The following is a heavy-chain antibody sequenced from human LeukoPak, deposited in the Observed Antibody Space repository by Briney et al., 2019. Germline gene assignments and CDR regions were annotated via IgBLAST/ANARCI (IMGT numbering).Heavy chain of an antibody. Sequence: PSETLSLTCTVSGGSISSYYWSWIRQPPGKGLEWIGYIYYSGSTNYNPSLKSRVTISVDTSKNQFSLKLSSVTAADTAVYYCARDNGYYYDSSGDAFDIWGQGTTVTVSS. CDR1: GGSISSYY. CDR3: ARDNGYYYDSSGDAFDI. D-gene: IGHD3-22*01. CDR2: IYYSGST. J-gene: IGHJ3*02. V-gene: IGHV4-59*01.